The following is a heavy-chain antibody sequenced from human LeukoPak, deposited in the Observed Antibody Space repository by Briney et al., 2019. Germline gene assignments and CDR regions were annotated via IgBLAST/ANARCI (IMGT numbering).Heavy chain of an antibody. J-gene: IGHJ4*02. CDR3: ARLRFLGGFDY. V-gene: IGHV4-61*08. CDR1: GGSISSGGYY. D-gene: IGHD3-3*01. CDR2: IYYSGST. Sequence: SETLSLTCTVSGGSISSGGYYWSWIRQPPGKGLEWIGYIYYSGSTNYNPSLKSRVTISVDTSKNQFSLKLSSVTAADTAVYYCARLRFLGGFDYWGQGTLVTVSS.